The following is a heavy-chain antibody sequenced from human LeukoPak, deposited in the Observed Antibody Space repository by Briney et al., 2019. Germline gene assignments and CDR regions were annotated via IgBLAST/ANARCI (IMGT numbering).Heavy chain of an antibody. CDR3: ARAGYSSSWAYYYYGMDV. D-gene: IGHD6-13*01. Sequence: SETLSLTCTVSGYSISSGYYWGWIRQPPGKGLEWIGSIYHSGSTYYNPSLKSRVTISVDTSKNQFSLKLSSVTAADTAVYYCARAGYSSSWAYYYYGMDVWGQGTTVTVSS. CDR1: GYSISSGYY. CDR2: IYHSGST. J-gene: IGHJ6*02. V-gene: IGHV4-38-2*02.